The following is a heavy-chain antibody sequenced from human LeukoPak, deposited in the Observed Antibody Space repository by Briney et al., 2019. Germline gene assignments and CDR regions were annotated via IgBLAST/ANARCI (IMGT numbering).Heavy chain of an antibody. D-gene: IGHD2-15*01. Sequence: ASVKVSCKASGYTFTSYDINWVRQATGQGLEWMGWMNPNSGNTGYAQKFQGRVTMTRNTSISTAYMELRSLRSDDTAVYYCAGDTVSDIVLRGSECDPWGQGTLVTVSS. J-gene: IGHJ5*02. CDR3: AGDTVSDIVLRGSECDP. V-gene: IGHV1-8*01. CDR1: GYTFTSYD. CDR2: MNPNSGNT.